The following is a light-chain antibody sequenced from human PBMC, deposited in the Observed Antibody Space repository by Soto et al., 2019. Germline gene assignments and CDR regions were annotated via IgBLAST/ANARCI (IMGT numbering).Light chain of an antibody. Sequence: EIVMTQSPATLSVSPGERATLSCRASQSVGSNLAWYQQKPGQAPRLLIYGASTRTTAIPARCSGSGSATEFTLTISSLQSEDFAVYYCQHYNNWPPYAFGQGTKLEIK. CDR1: QSVGSN. CDR2: GAS. CDR3: QHYNNWPPYA. V-gene: IGKV3-15*01. J-gene: IGKJ2*01.